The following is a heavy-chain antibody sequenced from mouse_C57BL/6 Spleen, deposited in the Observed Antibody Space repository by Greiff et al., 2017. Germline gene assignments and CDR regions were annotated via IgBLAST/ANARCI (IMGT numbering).Heavy chain of an antibody. D-gene: IGHD2-4*01. CDR2: IDPSDSYT. CDR3: ARSGIYYDYEGAWFAY. CDR1: GYTFTSYW. V-gene: IGHV1-59*01. Sequence: QVQLQQPGAELVRPGTSVKLSCKASGYTFTSYWMHWVKQRPGQGLEWIGVIDPSDSYTNYNQKFKGKATLTVDTSSSTAYMQLSSLTSEDSAVYYCARSGIYYDYEGAWFAYWGQGTLVTVSA. J-gene: IGHJ3*01.